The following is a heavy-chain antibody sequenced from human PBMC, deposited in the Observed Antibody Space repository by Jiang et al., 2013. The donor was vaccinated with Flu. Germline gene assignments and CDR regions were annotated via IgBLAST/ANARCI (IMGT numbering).Heavy chain of an antibody. CDR2: SGGT. V-gene: IGHV1-2*02. D-gene: IGHD6-13*01. CDR3: ASSSWYGAFDI. Sequence: SGGTNYAQKFQGRVTMTRDTSISTAYMELSRLRSDDTAVYYCASSSWYGAFDIWGQGTMVTVSS. J-gene: IGHJ3*02.